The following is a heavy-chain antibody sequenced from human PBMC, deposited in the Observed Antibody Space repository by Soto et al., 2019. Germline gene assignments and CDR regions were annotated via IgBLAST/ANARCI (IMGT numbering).Heavy chain of an antibody. CDR1: GGTFSTYA. D-gene: IGHD5-18*01. CDR3: ASGIQLWLRRINNGYSG. V-gene: IGHV1-69*12. CDR2: IIPMFGTA. J-gene: IGHJ4*02. Sequence: QVQLVQSGAEVKKPESSVKVSCKAPGGTFSTYAISWVRQAPGQGLEWMGGIIPMFGTANYAQRFQDRVTITADESMNTVYMELSSLRSEHTAVYFCASGIQLWLRRINNGYSGWGQGALVTGSS.